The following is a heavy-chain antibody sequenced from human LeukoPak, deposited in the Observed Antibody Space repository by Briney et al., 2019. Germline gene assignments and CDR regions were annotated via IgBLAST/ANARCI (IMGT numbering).Heavy chain of an antibody. CDR3: ARHFWAGILGYCSSTSCYSY. J-gene: IGHJ4*02. CDR2: IYYSGST. D-gene: IGHD2-2*02. CDR1: GGSITGTSYY. V-gene: IGHV4-39*01. Sequence: SETLSLTCTVSGGSITGTSYYWVWIRQPPGEGLEWIGHIYYSGSTYYNPSLKSRITMSVDTSKNQFSLKLSSVTAADTAVYYCARHFWAGILGYCSSTSCYSYWGQGTLVTVSS.